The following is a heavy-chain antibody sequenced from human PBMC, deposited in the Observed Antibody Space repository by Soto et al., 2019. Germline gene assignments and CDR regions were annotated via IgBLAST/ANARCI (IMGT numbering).Heavy chain of an antibody. Sequence: EVQLLESGGGLVQPGGSLRLSCAASGFTFSNCAMRWVRQAPGKGLEWVSGISGSGGRTFYADSVKGRFAISRDNSKNTLNLQMISLRVEDTAVYYCAKEYCSSTSCYGGFGYWGQGTLVTVSS. J-gene: IGHJ4*02. CDR3: AKEYCSSTSCYGGFGY. V-gene: IGHV3-23*01. CDR2: ISGSGGRT. CDR1: GFTFSNCA. D-gene: IGHD2-2*01.